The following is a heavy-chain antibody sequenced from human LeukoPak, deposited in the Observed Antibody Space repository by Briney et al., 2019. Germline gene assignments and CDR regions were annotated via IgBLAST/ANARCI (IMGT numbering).Heavy chain of an antibody. J-gene: IGHJ4*02. CDR3: ARWAAYCSSSSCPYFFDF. CDR1: GGTFSNYA. V-gene: IGHV1-69*04. CDR2: IIPFLDIP. Sequence: SSVTVSCKASGGTFSNYAISWVRQAPGQGLEWMGRIIPFLDIPNYAQTFQGRVTITADKSTSTAYMELSSLRSEDTAVYYCARWAAYCSSSSCPYFFDFWGQGTLVTVSS. D-gene: IGHD2-2*01.